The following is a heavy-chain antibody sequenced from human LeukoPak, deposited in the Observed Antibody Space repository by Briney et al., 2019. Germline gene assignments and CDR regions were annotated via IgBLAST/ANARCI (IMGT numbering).Heavy chain of an antibody. CDR2: IHYSGTT. J-gene: IGHJ4*02. V-gene: IGHV4-61*01. Sequence: SEPLSLTCTVSGGSLNSGSNYWSWIPQPPGKGLEWIGYIHYSGTTSHNPALKSRVTISVDTSKNQFSLKLSSVTAADTAVYYCARDRGGLDYWGQGTLVTVSS. CDR1: GGSLNSGSNY. CDR3: ARDRGGLDY. D-gene: IGHD4-23*01.